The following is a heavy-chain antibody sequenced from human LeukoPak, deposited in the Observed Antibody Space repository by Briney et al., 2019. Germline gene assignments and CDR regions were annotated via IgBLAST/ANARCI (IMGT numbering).Heavy chain of an antibody. Sequence: SETLSLTCTVSGGSISSYYWSWIRQPPGKGLEWIGYIYYSGSTNYNPSLKSRVTISVDTSKNQFSLKLSSVTAADTAVYYCARDSGSYYDRYYYYGMDVWGQGTTVTVSS. CDR3: ARDSGSYYDRYYYYGMDV. CDR2: IYYSGST. J-gene: IGHJ6*02. CDR1: GGSISSYY. V-gene: IGHV4-59*01. D-gene: IGHD1-26*01.